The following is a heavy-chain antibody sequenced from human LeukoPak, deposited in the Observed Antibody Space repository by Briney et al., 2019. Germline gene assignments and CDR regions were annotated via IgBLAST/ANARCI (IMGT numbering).Heavy chain of an antibody. Sequence: PSETLSLTCSVSGGSVTGGGYYWSWIRQHPGKGLEWFGFASYSGVTYYNPSLMSRITISVDRSQDQFSLRMRDVSAADTAVYFCETAECEYFYFHCWGEGALVAVSS. V-gene: IGHV4-31*03. CDR2: ASYSGVT. D-gene: IGHD2/OR15-2a*01. J-gene: IGHJ4*02. CDR3: ETAECEYFYFHC. CDR1: GGSVTGGGYY.